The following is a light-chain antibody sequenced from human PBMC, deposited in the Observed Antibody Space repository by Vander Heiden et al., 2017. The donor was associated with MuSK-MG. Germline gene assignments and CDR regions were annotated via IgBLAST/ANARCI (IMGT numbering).Light chain of an antibody. CDR2: EVS. Sequence: SALTQPASVSGSPRQSITISCTGTSSDVGGYNCVSWYQQHPGTTPKLMIYEVSKRPAGVSSRFSGSKAGNTASLTITERQAEDEADYYCSSYTSSSTYVFGTGTKVTVL. CDR3: SSYTSSSTYV. J-gene: IGLJ1*01. CDR1: SSDVGGYNC. V-gene: IGLV2-14*01.